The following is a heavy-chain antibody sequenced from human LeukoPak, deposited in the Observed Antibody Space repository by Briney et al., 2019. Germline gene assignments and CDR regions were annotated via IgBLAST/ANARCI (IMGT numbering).Heavy chain of an antibody. V-gene: IGHV4-59*01. D-gene: IGHD4-23*01. CDR1: GGSISSYY. CDR3: ARGSLRWGFDY. Sequence: PSETLSLTCTVSGGSISSYYWSWIRQPPGKGLEWIGYIYYSGSTNYNPSLKSRVTISVDTSKNQFSLKLSSVTAADKAVYYCARGSLRWGFDYWGQGTLVTVSS. J-gene: IGHJ4*02. CDR2: IYYSGST.